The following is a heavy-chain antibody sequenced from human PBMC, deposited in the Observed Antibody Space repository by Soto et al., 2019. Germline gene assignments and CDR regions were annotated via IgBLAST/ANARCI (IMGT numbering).Heavy chain of an antibody. CDR1: GGSISSGDYY. V-gene: IGHV4-30-4*01. CDR2: IYYSGST. J-gene: IGHJ4*02. CDR3: ARMTIAAAFDY. D-gene: IGHD6-13*01. Sequence: PSATLSLACTVSGGSISSGDYYWSWIRQPPGKGLEWIRYIYYSGSTYYNPSIKSRVTISVDKSKNQFSLKLSSVTAAEKAVYYCARMTIAAAFDYWGQGTLVTVSS.